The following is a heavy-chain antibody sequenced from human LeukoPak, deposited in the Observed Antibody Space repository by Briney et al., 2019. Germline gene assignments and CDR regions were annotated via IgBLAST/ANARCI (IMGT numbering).Heavy chain of an antibody. V-gene: IGHV1-2*02. CDR2: INSNSADT. CDR3: ARVRTTYYYDSSGYHHRAFDI. CDR1: GYSVIDYY. Sequence: GASVKVSCKTSGYSVIDYYIHWVRQAPGQGLEWMGWINSNSADTNYAQNFQGRVTMTRDMSISTAYMELSRLRSDDTAVYYCARVRTTYYYDSSGYHHRAFDIWGQGTMVTVSS. D-gene: IGHD3-22*01. J-gene: IGHJ3*02.